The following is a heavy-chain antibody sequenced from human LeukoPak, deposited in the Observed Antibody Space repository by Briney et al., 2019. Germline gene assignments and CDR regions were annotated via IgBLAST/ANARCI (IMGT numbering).Heavy chain of an antibody. CDR3: GRDGGGGVYSYDRFDY. J-gene: IGHJ4*02. Sequence: GGSLRLSCAASGFTFSSYSMNWVRQAPGKGLEWVSSISSSSSYIYYADSVKGRFTISRDNAKNSLYLQMNSLRAEDTAVYYCGRDGGGGVYSYDRFDYWGQGTLVTVSS. D-gene: IGHD5-18*01. V-gene: IGHV3-21*01. CDR1: GFTFSSYS. CDR2: ISSSSSYI.